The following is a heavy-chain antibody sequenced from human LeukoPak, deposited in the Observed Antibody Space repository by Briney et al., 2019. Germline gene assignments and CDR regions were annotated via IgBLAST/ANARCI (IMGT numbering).Heavy chain of an antibody. D-gene: IGHD2-21*02. Sequence: GASVKVSCKASGYTFTDFAMSWVRQAPGQGLEWMGKISAYSGHTNSVQKFQGRVTMTRDTSTSTAYMELMSLRPDDTAVYFCARNGDPGPYYFDFWGQGTLVTVSS. J-gene: IGHJ4*02. V-gene: IGHV1-18*01. CDR1: GYTFTDFA. CDR2: ISAYSGHT. CDR3: ARNGDPGPYYFDF.